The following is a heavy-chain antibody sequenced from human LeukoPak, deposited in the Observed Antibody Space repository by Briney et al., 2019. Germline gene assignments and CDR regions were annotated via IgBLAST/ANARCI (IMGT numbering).Heavy chain of an antibody. CDR1: GLAFSAYK. V-gene: IGHV3-74*01. CDR3: VVGGSPGY. D-gene: IGHD2-15*01. CDR2: ISTDGYTT. Sequence: GGSLRLSCAASGLAFSAYKMHWVRQAPRKGLVWVSRISTDGYTTDYADFVQGRFTASRDNTKDTWSLEMNSLRAEDTAVYYCVVGGSPGYWGQGTLVTVSS. J-gene: IGHJ4*02.